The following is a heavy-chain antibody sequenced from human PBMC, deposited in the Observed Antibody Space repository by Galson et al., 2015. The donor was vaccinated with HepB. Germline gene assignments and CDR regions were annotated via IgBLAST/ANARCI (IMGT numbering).Heavy chain of an antibody. Sequence: SLRLSCAASGFTFSSYAMSWVRQAPGKGLEWVSAISGSGGSTYYADSVKGRFTISRDNSKNTLYLQMNSLRAEDTAVYYCAKDPIVAGDFDYRGQGTLVTVSS. J-gene: IGHJ4*02. D-gene: IGHD5-12*01. CDR3: AKDPIVAGDFDY. CDR2: ISGSGGST. CDR1: GFTFSSYA. V-gene: IGHV3-23*01.